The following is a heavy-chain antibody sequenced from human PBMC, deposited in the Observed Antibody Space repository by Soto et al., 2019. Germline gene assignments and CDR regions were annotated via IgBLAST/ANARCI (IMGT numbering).Heavy chain of an antibody. J-gene: IGHJ4*02. Sequence: GGSLRLSCPASGFTFSSYAMSLVRQAPGKGLEWVSSISGSGGSTYYADSVKGRFTISGDNSENTLYLQLNSLRAEDTAVYYCAKDVVPAATDIFDYRGQGTLVTVSP. V-gene: IGHV3-23*01. D-gene: IGHD2-2*01. CDR3: AKDVVPAATDIFDY. CDR2: ISGSGGST. CDR1: GFTFSSYA.